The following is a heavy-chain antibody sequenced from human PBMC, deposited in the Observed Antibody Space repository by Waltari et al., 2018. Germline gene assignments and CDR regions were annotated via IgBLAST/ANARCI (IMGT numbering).Heavy chain of an antibody. CDR3: ARDAPRPLGSDAFDI. CDR1: GFTVSSNY. CDR2: SYSGGRT. D-gene: IGHD7-27*01. Sequence: EVQLVETGGGLIQPGGSLRLSCAASGFTVSSNYMSWVRQAPGKGVEWVSGSYSGGRTYYADSVKGRFTISRDNAKNTLYLQMNSLRAEDTAVYYCARDAPRPLGSDAFDIWGQGTMVTVSS. V-gene: IGHV3-53*02. J-gene: IGHJ3*02.